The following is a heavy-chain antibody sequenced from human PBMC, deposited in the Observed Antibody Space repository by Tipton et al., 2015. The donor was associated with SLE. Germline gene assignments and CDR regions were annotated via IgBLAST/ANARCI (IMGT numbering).Heavy chain of an antibody. V-gene: IGHV3-33*01. J-gene: IGHJ6*03. CDR2: IWYDGSNK. Sequence: SLRLSCAASGFTFSSYGMHWVRQAPGKGLEWVAVIWYDGSNKYYADSVKGRFTISRDNSKNTLYLQMNSLRAEDTAVYYCARGGAAPIYYMDVWGKGTKVTVSS. CDR1: GFTFSSYG. CDR3: ARGGAAPIYYMDV. D-gene: IGHD6-25*01.